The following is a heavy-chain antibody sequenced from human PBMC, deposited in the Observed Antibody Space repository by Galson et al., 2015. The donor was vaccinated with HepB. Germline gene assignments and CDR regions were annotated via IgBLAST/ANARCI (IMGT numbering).Heavy chain of an antibody. J-gene: IGHJ2*01. CDR2: ISPDGNEK. CDR1: GFFFTNYA. Sequence: SLRLSCAASGFFFTNYAFHWVRQAPGKGLEWVAGISPDGNEKNHANSVKGRVTVSRDNSRNTLYLQMSSLRVEDTAVYYCARSGAYGDYAGEYFDLWGRGTLVTVSS. CDR3: ARSGAYGDYAGEYFDL. V-gene: IGHV3-30*04. D-gene: IGHD4-17*01.